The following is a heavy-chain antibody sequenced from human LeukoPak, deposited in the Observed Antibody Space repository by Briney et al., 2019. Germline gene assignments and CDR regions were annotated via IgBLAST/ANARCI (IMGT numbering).Heavy chain of an antibody. J-gene: IGHJ6*02. CDR3: ARDQRVYYYGDGMDV. CDR1: GFTFSSYA. Sequence: GGSLRLSCAASGFTFSSYAMSWVRQAPGKGLEWVSAISGSGGSTYHAGSVKGRFTISRDNSKNTLYLQMNSLRAEDTAVYYCARDQRVYYYGDGMDVWGQGTTVTVSS. V-gene: IGHV3-23*01. CDR2: ISGSGGST. D-gene: IGHD3-10*01.